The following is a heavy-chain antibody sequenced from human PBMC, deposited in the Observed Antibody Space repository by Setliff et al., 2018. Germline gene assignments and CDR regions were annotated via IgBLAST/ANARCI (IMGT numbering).Heavy chain of an antibody. Sequence: SETLSLTCTFYGGPFSDYYWGWVRQTPGKGLEWIAEINPSGTTNYIPSLKSRLIISVDTSKRQFSLKLNSVTAADTAVYFCARLPRTVTHFDYWGQGALVTVSS. CDR1: GGPFSDYY. V-gene: IGHV4-34*01. J-gene: IGHJ4*02. CDR3: ARLPRTVTHFDY. D-gene: IGHD4-17*01. CDR2: INPSGTT.